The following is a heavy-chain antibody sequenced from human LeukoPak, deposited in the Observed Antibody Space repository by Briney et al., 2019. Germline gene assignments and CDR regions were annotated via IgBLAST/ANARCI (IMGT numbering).Heavy chain of an antibody. CDR1: GGSISSYY. J-gene: IGHJ5*02. D-gene: IGHD3-10*01. CDR3: ARYYYYGSGSYLNWFDP. V-gene: IGHV4-59*08. Sequence: SETLSLTCTVSGGSISSYYWSWIRQPPGKGLEWIGYIYYSGSTNYNPSLKSRVTISVDTSKNQFSLKLSSVTAADTAVYYCARYYYYGSGSYLNWFDPWGQGTLVTVSS. CDR2: IYYSGST.